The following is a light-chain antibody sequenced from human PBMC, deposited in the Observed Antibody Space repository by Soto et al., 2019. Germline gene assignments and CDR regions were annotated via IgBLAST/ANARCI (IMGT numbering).Light chain of an antibody. CDR1: QYIGGY. CDR2: DAA. Sequence: EIVLTQSPATLSLSPGERAALSCRASQYIGGYLAWYQLRPGQGPRLLIFDAASRATGIPDRVSGSGSGTDFTLTISRLEPEDFAVYYCQQRASWPLTFGGGTKVEIK. CDR3: QQRASWPLT. J-gene: IGKJ4*01. V-gene: IGKV3-11*01.